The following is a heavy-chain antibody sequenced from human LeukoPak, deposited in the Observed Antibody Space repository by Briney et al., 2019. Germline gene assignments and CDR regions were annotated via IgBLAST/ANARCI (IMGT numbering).Heavy chain of an antibody. CDR2: IYYSGST. V-gene: IGHV4-59*01. CDR1: GGSITNYY. Sequence: SETLSLTCTVSGGSITNYYWNWIRQPPGKGLEWIGYIYYSGSTNYNPSLKSRVTISLDTSKNQFSLKLSSVTAADTAVYYCARSRWLLLYYFDYWGQGTLVTVSS. CDR3: ARSRWLLLYYFDY. J-gene: IGHJ4*02. D-gene: IGHD3-22*01.